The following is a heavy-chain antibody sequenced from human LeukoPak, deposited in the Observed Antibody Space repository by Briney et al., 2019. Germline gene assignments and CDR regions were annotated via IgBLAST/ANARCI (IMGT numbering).Heavy chain of an antibody. D-gene: IGHD6-19*01. CDR2: IYYSGST. J-gene: IGHJ6*02. CDR3: AREGIAVAGTHYYYGMDV. V-gene: IGHV4-59*01. CDR1: GGSISSYY. Sequence: PSETLSLTCTVSGGSISSYYWSWIRQPPGKGLEWIGHIYYSGSTNYNPSLKSRVTISVDTSKNQFSLKLSSVTAADTAVYYCAREGIAVAGTHYYYGMDVWGQGTTVTVS.